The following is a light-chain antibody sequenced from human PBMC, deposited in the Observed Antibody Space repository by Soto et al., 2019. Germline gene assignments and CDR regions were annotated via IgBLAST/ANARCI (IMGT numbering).Light chain of an antibody. CDR2: EVS. V-gene: IGLV2-14*01. CDR1: SSDVGVYNY. Sequence: QSALTQPASVSGSPGQSITISCTGTSSDVGVYNYVSWYQHHPGKAPKLMIYEVSNRPSGVSNRFSGSKSGNTASLTISGLQAEDEADYYCSSYTTSSSWVFGGGTKLTVL. J-gene: IGLJ3*02. CDR3: SSYTTSSSWV.